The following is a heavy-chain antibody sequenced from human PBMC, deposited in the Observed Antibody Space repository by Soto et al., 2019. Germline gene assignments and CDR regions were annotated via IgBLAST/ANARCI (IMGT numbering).Heavy chain of an antibody. CDR3: VKEGSGWYSRGPLDF. J-gene: IGHJ3*01. CDR1: GFTFTNYA. D-gene: IGHD6-19*01. CDR2: ISGSGGTA. V-gene: IGHV3-23*01. Sequence: EVQLLESGGGLVQPGGSLRLSCAASGFTFTNYAMNWVRQAPGKGLEWVSVISGSGGTAYYADSVKGRFTISIDNSNNMLDLQMNSLRAEDTAKYYCVKEGSGWYSRGPLDFWGRGTMVTVSS.